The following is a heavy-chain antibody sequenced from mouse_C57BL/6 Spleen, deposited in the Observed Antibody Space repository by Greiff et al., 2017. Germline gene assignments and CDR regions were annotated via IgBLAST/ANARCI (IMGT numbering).Heavy chain of an antibody. J-gene: IGHJ1*03. CDR1: GYAFSSYW. D-gene: IGHD2-3*01. CDR2: IYPGDGDT. CDR3: ASQEGIYDGYYWYFDV. Sequence: QVQLQQSGAELVKPGASVKISCKASGYAFSSYWMNWVKQRPGKGLEWIGQIYPGDGDTNYNGKFKGKATLTADKSSSTAYRQLSSLTSEDSAVYFCASQEGIYDGYYWYFDVWGTGTTVTVSS. V-gene: IGHV1-80*01.